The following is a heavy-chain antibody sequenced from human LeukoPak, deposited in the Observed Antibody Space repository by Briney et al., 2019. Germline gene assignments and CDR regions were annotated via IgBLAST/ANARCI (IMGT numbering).Heavy chain of an antibody. Sequence: ASVKVSCKASGYTFSCYYMHWVRQAPGQGLEWMGRINPKSGGTNYAQKFQGRVTMTRDTSISTAYMELSRLRSDDTAVYYCARSTVGDSYGPTDAFDIWGQGTMVTVSS. V-gene: IGHV1-2*06. CDR1: GYTFSCYY. CDR3: ARSTVGDSYGPTDAFDI. CDR2: INPKSGGT. D-gene: IGHD5-18*01. J-gene: IGHJ3*02.